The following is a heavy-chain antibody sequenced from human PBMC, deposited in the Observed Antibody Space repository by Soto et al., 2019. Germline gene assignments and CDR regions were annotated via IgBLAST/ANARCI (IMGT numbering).Heavy chain of an antibody. V-gene: IGHV4-59*01. CDR3: ARMLPYYDILTGYYSGPQGLYGMDV. CDR2: IYYSGST. CDR1: GGSISSYY. D-gene: IGHD3-9*01. J-gene: IGHJ6*02. Sequence: PSETLSLTCTVSGGSISSYYWSWIRQPPGKGLEWIGYIYYSGSTNYNPSLKSRVTISVDTSKNQFSLKLSSLTAADTAVYYCARMLPYYDILTGYYSGPQGLYGMDVWGQGTTVTVSS.